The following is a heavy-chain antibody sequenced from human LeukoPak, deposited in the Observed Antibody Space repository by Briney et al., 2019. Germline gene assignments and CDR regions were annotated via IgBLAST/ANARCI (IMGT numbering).Heavy chain of an antibody. CDR3: ARHWAYCSGGTCYSFDD. CDR2: IYYSGST. J-gene: IGHJ4*02. D-gene: IGHD2-15*01. V-gene: IGHV4-39*01. Sequence: SETLSLTCTVSGGSISRNSYYWGWIRQPPGKGLEWIGSIYYSGSTYYSPSLKSRVTISVDTSRNQFSLKLRSVTAADTAVYHCARHWAYCSGGTCYSFDDWGQGTLVTVSS. CDR1: GGSISRNSYY.